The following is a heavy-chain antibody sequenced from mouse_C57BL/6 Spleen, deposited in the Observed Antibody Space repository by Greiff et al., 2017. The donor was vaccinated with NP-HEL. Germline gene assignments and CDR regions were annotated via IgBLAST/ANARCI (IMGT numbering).Heavy chain of an antibody. CDR3: ARPIYTGDYYAMDY. V-gene: IGHV5-17*01. Sequence: EVKLMESGGGLVKPGGSLKLSCAASGFTFSDYGMHWVRQAPEKGLEWVAYISSGSSTIYYADTVKGRFTISRDNAKNTLFLQITSLRSEDTAMYYCARPIYTGDYYAMDYWGQGTSVTVSS. CDR2: ISSGSSTI. CDR1: GFTFSDYG. D-gene: IGHD2-1*01. J-gene: IGHJ4*01.